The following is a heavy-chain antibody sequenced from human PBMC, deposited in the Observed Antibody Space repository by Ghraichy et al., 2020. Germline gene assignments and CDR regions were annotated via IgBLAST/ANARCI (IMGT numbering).Heavy chain of an antibody. CDR1: GFTFNNYV. D-gene: IGHD6-19*01. V-gene: IGHV3-23*01. Sequence: GESLNISCVASGFTFNNYVMSWVRQAPGKGLEWVSVISGRGDDTYYADSVKGRFTISRDNSKNTLYLEMNSLRAEDTAVYYCAKDLGSGRNYFDFWGQGTLVTVSS. CDR3: AKDLGSGRNYFDF. J-gene: IGHJ4*02. CDR2: ISGRGDDT.